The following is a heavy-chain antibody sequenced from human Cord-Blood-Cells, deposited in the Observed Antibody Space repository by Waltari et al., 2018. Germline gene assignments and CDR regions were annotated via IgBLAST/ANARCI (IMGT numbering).Heavy chain of an antibody. V-gene: IGHV4-34*01. D-gene: IGHD4-17*01. J-gene: IGHJ4*02. Sequence: QVQLQQWGAGLLKPSETLSLTCAVYGGSFSGYYWSWIRRPPGKGREWSGEINHSGSTNYHPSLKSGVTISVDTSKTQCSLTVSSVTAADTPVYYCARVPASTVVTDYWGQGTLVTVSS. CDR3: ARVPASTVVTDY. CDR2: INHSGST. CDR1: GGSFSGYY.